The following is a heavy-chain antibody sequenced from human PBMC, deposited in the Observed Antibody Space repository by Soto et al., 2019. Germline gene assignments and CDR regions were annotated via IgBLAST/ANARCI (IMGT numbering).Heavy chain of an antibody. CDR1: GYTFTSYA. D-gene: IGHD2-2*01. V-gene: IGHV1-3*01. CDR3: ARVGGGRDIVLVPAAQNYYYYYGMDV. CDR2: INAGKGNT. Sequence: ASVKVSCKASGYTFTSYAIHWVRQAPGQRLEWMGWINAGKGNTKYSQKFQGRVTITRDTSASTAYMELSSLRSDDTAVYYCARVGGGRDIVLVPAAQNYYYYYGMDVWGQGTTVTVSS. J-gene: IGHJ6*02.